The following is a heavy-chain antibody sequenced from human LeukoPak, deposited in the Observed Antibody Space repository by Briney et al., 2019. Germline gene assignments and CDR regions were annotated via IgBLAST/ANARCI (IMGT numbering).Heavy chain of an antibody. CDR2: MWYDGSHK. CDR1: GFTFSSYG. D-gene: IGHD3-10*01. V-gene: IGHV3-33*01. CDR3: ARDLLLWFGELSGDSDY. Sequence: PGGSLRLSCAASGFTFSSYGMHWVREAPGKGLEWVAVMWYDGSHKYYADSVKGRFTISRDNSKNTLHLQMNSLRAEDTAVYYCARDLLLWFGELSGDSDYWGQGTLVTVSS. J-gene: IGHJ4*02.